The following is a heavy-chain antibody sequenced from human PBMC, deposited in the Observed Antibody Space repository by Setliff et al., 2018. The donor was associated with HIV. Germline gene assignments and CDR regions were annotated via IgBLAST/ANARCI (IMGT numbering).Heavy chain of an antibody. J-gene: IGHJ4*02. CDR3: ARDHPGIAY. V-gene: IGHV1-3*01. Sequence: ASVKVSCKASGYTFTTYDITWVRQAPGQGLEWLGWIHAGSGDTQYSQKFQGRVTITRDTSASTVYMELSSLRSEDTAMYYCARDHPGIAYWGQGTMVTVSS. CDR1: GYTFTTYD. CDR2: IHAGSGDT.